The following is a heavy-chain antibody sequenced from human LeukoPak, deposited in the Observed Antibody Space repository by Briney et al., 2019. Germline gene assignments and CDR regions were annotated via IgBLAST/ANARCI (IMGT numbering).Heavy chain of an antibody. J-gene: IGHJ4*02. Sequence: SGTLSLTCAVYGGSFSGYYWSWIRQPPGKGLEWIGEINHSGSTNYNPSLKGRVTISVDTSKNQFSLKLSSVTAADTAVYYCAREDYGEQNFDYRGQGTLVTVSS. CDR1: GGSFSGYY. D-gene: IGHD4-17*01. CDR3: AREDYGEQNFDY. CDR2: INHSGST. V-gene: IGHV4-34*01.